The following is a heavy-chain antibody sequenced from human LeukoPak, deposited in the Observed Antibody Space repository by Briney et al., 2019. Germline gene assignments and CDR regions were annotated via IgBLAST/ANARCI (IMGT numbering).Heavy chain of an antibody. CDR2: INTNTGNP. D-gene: IGHD6-13*01. CDR1: GYTFTSYA. V-gene: IGHV7-4-1*02. Sequence: ASVKVSCKASGYTFTSYAMNWVRQAPGQGLEWMGWINTNTGNPTYAQGFTGRFVFSLDTSVSTAYLQISSLKAEDTAVYYCARGGGIAAAAPYWYFDLWGRGTLVTVSS. CDR3: ARGGGIAAAAPYWYFDL. J-gene: IGHJ2*01.